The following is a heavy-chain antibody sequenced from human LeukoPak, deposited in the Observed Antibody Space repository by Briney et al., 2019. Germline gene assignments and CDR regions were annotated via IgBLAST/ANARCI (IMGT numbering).Heavy chain of an antibody. CDR1: GYSFTSYW. D-gene: IGHD2-15*01. CDR3: ARHGHTDCSCGSCYHSDWYFDL. J-gene: IGHJ2*01. Sequence: GESLKISCKGSGYSFTSYWIGWVRQMPGKGLEWMGIIYPGDSDTRYSPSFRGQVTISADKSISTAYLQWSSLKASDTAMYYCARHGHTDCSCGSCYHSDWYFDLWGRGTQVTVSS. V-gene: IGHV5-51*01. CDR2: IYPGDSDT.